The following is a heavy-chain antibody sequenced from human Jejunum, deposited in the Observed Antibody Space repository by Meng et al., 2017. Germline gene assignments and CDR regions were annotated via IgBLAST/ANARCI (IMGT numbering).Heavy chain of an antibody. J-gene: IGHJ4*02. CDR1: GGSVTSGSHF. CDR2: IYYSGST. D-gene: IGHD2-2*01. CDR3: AKEKRYCSSSSCYGPPDY. V-gene: IGHV4-61*01. Sequence: SVILSLNCTVSGGSVTSGSHFRGWIRQPPGKGLEWIGYIYYSGSTNYNTSLKSRVTISLNTSKNQSSLKLSSVTAAETALYYCAKEKRYCSSSSCYGPPDYWGQGTLVTVSS.